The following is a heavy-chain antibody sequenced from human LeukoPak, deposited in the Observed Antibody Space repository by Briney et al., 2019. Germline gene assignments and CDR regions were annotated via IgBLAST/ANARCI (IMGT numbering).Heavy chain of an antibody. V-gene: IGHV4-59*01. CDR1: GGSISSYC. D-gene: IGHD3-10*01. J-gene: IGHJ4*02. CDR3: ARDEAAMVPFFDY. CDR2: IYYSGST. Sequence: SETLSLTCTVSGGSISSYCWSWIRQPPGKGLEWIGYIYYSGSTNYNPSLKSRVTISVDTSKNQFSLKLSSVTAADTAVYYCARDEAAMVPFFDYWGQGTLVTVSS.